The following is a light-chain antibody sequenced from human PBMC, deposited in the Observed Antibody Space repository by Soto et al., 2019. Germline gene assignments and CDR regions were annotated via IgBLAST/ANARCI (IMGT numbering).Light chain of an antibody. V-gene: IGKV3-15*01. CDR2: GAS. CDR3: QQYNNWLT. CDR1: QSVNSN. Sequence: EIVMTQSPATLSVSPGERATLSCRASQSVNSNLAWYQQKPGQAHSLLIYGASTRATGIPARFSGSGSGTEFLLTISSLQSEDFAVYFCQQYNNWLTFGGGTKVEIK. J-gene: IGKJ4*01.